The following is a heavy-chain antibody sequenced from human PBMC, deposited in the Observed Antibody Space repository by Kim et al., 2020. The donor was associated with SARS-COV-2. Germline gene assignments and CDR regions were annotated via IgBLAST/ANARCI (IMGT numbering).Heavy chain of an antibody. CDR1: GDSLNRHY. CDR2: IYFGGKT. J-gene: IGHJ6*01. V-gene: IGHV4-59*11. Sequence: SETLSLTCTLSGDSLNRHYWSWIRQPPGKGLEWIGYIYFGGKTKYNPSLESRVTMSVDRSRNLLSLQLRSVTAADTAVYFCARDPLLWFGAPGGGLDVWG. CDR3: ARDPLLWFGAPGGGLDV. D-gene: IGHD3-10*01.